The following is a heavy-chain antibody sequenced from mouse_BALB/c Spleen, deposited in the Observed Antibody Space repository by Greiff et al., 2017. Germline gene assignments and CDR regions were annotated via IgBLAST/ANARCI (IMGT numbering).Heavy chain of an antibody. CDR3: ARRPGFDY. CDR1: GLNIKDTY. V-gene: IGHV14-3*02. J-gene: IGHJ2*01. Sequence: EVQLQQSGAELVKPGASVKLSCTASGLNIKDTYMHWVKQRPEQGLEWIGRIDPANGNTKYDPKFQGKATITADTSSNTAYLQLSSLTSEDTAVYYCARRPGFDYWGQGTTLTVSS. CDR2: IDPANGNT.